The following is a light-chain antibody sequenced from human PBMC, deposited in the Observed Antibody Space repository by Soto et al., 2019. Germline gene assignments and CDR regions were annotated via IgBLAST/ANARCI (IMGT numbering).Light chain of an antibody. Sequence: EVVLTQSPATLSVSPGDRATLSCRASQSVTRNLAWYQHTPGQSPRLLISAASSGATGLPSRFSGSGSGTDFTLTISSLQSEDAAVYYCQQYHHWPVTFGGGTKVEIK. CDR2: AAS. J-gene: IGKJ4*01. CDR1: QSVTRN. CDR3: QQYHHWPVT. V-gene: IGKV3-15*01.